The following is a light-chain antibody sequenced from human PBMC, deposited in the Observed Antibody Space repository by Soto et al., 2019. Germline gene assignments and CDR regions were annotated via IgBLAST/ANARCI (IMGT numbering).Light chain of an antibody. CDR2: ANS. CDR1: SSNIGAGYD. J-gene: IGLJ1*01. V-gene: IGLV1-40*01. CDR3: QSYDSSLSGFYV. Sequence: QSALTQPPSVSVAPGQRVTISCTGSSSNIGAGYDVHWYQQLPGGAPKLLIYANSNRPSGVPDRFSGSRSGTSASLAITGLQAEDEADYSCQSYDSSLSGFYVFGTGTKVTVL.